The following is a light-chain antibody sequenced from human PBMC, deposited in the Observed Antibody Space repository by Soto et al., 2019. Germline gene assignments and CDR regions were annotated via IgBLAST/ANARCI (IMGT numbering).Light chain of an antibody. CDR3: QRYDSAPWT. Sequence: DLQMTQSPSSLSASVGDKVTITCRASQGISNYLAWYQQKPGKVPTLLIYSASTLQSGVPSRFSGSGSGTAFTLTISSLQPEDVATYYCQRYDSAPWTFGQGTKVEIK. CDR1: QGISNY. CDR2: SAS. V-gene: IGKV1-27*01. J-gene: IGKJ1*01.